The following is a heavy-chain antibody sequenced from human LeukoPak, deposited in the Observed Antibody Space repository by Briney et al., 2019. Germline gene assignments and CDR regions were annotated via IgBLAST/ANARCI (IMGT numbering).Heavy chain of an antibody. CDR1: GGSFSGYY. J-gene: IGHJ4*02. D-gene: IGHD1-1*01. CDR2: INHSGST. Sequence: SETLSLTCAVYGGSFSGYYWSWIRQPPGKGLEGIGEINHSGSTNYNPSLTSRVTISVDTSKNQFSLKLSSVTAADTAVYYCARRSQYNWNDFFAFDYWGQGTLVTVSS. V-gene: IGHV4-34*01. CDR3: ARRSQYNWNDFFAFDY.